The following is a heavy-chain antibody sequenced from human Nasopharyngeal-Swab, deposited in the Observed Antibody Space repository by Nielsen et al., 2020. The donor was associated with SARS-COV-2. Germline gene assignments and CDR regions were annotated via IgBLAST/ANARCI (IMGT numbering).Heavy chain of an antibody. CDR2: IYYSGST. D-gene: IGHD1-26*01. Sequence: SETLSLTCTVSGGSISSSSYYWGWIRQPPGKGLEWIGSIYYSGSTYYNPSLKSRVTISVDTSKNQFSLKLGSVTAADTAVYYCARHVRGNSGIWFDPWGQGTLVTVSS. CDR3: ARHVRGNSGIWFDP. J-gene: IGHJ5*02. V-gene: IGHV4-39*01. CDR1: GGSISSSSYY.